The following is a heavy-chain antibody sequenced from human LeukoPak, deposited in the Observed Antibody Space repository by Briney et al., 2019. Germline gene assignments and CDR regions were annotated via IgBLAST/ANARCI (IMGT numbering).Heavy chain of an antibody. CDR2: ISSSSSYI. J-gene: IGHJ4*02. D-gene: IGHD6-19*01. CDR3: ARDSPHSSGWDY. V-gene: IGHV3-21*01. Sequence: GGSLRLSCAASGFTFRSYSMNWVRQAPGKRLGWVSSISSSSSYIYYADSVKGRFTISRDNAKNSLYLQMNSLRAEDTAVYYCARDSPHSSGWDYWGQGTLVTVSS. CDR1: GFTFRSYS.